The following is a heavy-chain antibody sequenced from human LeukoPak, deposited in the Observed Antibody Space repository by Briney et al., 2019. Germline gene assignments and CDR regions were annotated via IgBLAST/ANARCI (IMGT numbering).Heavy chain of an antibody. CDR1: GFTFGSHA. V-gene: IGHV3-23*01. CDR2: IFGSGGSP. J-gene: IGHJ4*02. Sequence: GGSLRLSCEASGFTFGSHAMYWVRQAPGKRLEWVAGIFGSGGSPHYADSVKGRFTISRDNSRNTVYLQINSLRADDTAVYYCGKTTVGYSSGQKPAWPVDYWGQGTLVTVSS. CDR3: GKTTVGYSSGQKPAWPVDY. D-gene: IGHD5-18*01.